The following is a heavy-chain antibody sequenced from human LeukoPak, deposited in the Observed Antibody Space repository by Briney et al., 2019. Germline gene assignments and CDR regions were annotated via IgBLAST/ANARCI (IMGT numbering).Heavy chain of an antibody. D-gene: IGHD5-12*01. Sequence: GGSLRLSCAASGFTFSNYAMSWVRQAPGKGLEWVSAISGSGGSTYYADSVKGRFTISRDNSKNTLYLQMNSLRAEDTAVYYCAKKFRPIVATIPRYYYYYYVDVWGKGTTVTVSS. CDR3: AKKFRPIVATIPRYYYYYYVDV. V-gene: IGHV3-23*01. CDR1: GFTFSNYA. CDR2: ISGSGGST. J-gene: IGHJ6*03.